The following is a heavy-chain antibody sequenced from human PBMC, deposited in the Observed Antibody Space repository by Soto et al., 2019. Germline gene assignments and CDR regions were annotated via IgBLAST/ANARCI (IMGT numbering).Heavy chain of an antibody. Sequence: ASVKVSCKASGISFINHYVHWVRQAPGQGPEWMGVINPAGSVTVYALKLQDRVTVTRDASTSTVYMGLNSLTSEDTVVFYCARELRITTAGLRPYDYWGQGTLVTVSS. V-gene: IGHV1-46*01. D-gene: IGHD6-13*01. CDR3: ARELRITTAGLRPYDY. CDR2: INPAGSVT. CDR1: GISFINHY. J-gene: IGHJ4*02.